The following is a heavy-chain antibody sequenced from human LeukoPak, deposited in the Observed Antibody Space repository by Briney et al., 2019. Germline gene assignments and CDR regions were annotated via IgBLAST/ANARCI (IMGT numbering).Heavy chain of an antibody. V-gene: IGHV3-9*01. CDR3: ARASWGGLGPPDY. CDR1: GFTFDDYA. J-gene: IGHJ4*02. D-gene: IGHD3-16*01. Sequence: GRSLRLSCAASGFTFDDYAMHWVRQAPWKGLEWVSGISWNSGSIGYADSVKGRFTISRDNSKNTLYLQMNSLRAEDTAVYYCARASWGGLGPPDYWGQGTLVTVSS. CDR2: ISWNSGSI.